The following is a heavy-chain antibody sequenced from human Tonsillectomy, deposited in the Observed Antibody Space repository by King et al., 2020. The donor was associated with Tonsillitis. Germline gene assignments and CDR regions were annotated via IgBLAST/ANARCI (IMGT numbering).Heavy chain of an antibody. Sequence: QVQLVQSGAEVRQPGSSLKVSCKASGGTFSRYAISWVRQAPGQGLEWMGGIIPSFGTANYAQKFQGSVTITADESTSTVYMELSSLRSEDTAIYYCARAYTVTTFSPFDYWGQGTLVTVSS. D-gene: IGHD4-11*01. CDR1: GGTFSRYA. J-gene: IGHJ4*02. CDR2: IIPSFGTA. V-gene: IGHV1-69*01. CDR3: ARAYTVTTFSPFDY.